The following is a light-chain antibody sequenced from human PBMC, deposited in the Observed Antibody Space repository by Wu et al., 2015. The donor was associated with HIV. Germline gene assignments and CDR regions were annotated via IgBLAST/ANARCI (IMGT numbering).Light chain of an antibody. CDR1: QSISSD. Sequence: DIQMTQSPSSLSASVGDRVTTTCRASQSISSDLKWYQQKPGAAPQLLIYTASSLQSGVPSRFSGSGSGTDFTLTISNLQPEDFATYYCQQTYSTPKTFGQGTKLEIK. V-gene: IGKV1-39*01. CDR3: QQTYSTPKT. CDR2: TAS. J-gene: IGKJ1*01.